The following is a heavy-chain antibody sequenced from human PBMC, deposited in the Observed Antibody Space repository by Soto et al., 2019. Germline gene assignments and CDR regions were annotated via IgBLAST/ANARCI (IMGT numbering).Heavy chain of an antibody. V-gene: IGHV1-8*01. CDR1: GYSFTNND. Sequence: ASVKVSCKASGYSFTNNDVSWVRQATGQGLEWMGWMNPGSGDTGYAQKFQGRVTMTRDISIATAYMELSSLRSDDTAIYYCARTETFGSLNWFDPWGQGTLVTVSS. CDR3: ARTETFGSLNWFDP. J-gene: IGHJ5*02. D-gene: IGHD3-16*01. CDR2: MNPGSGDT.